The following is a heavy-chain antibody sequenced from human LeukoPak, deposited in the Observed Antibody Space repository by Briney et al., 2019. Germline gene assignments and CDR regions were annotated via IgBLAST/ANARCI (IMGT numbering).Heavy chain of an antibody. J-gene: IGHJ6*03. V-gene: IGHV3-7*01. D-gene: IGHD3-10*01. CDR3: AREGSITMVRGVMWGVGYYYYYMDV. Sequence: GGSLRLSCAASGFTFRKYWMSWVRQAPGKGLEWVANINQDGSETYYADSVKGRFTMSRDNGKNSLDLQMNSLRAEDTAVYYCAREGSITMVRGVMWGVGYYYYYMDVWGKGTTVTISS. CDR1: GFTFRKYW. CDR2: INQDGSET.